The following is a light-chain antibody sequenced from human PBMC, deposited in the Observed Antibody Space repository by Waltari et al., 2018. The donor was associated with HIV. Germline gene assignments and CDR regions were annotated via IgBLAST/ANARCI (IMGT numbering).Light chain of an antibody. CDR2: GNS. Sequence: QSALTQDASVSGTVGQKVTLSCVANNNNIGRYPLAWYQHTSHGAPKTVMSGNSLPSGIPDRFSGSKSGTTASLTISGLQPEDEADYYCSTWDYGLNAVVFGGGTKLTV. V-gene: IGLV1-44*01. CDR3: STWDYGLNAVV. CDR1: NNNIGRYP. J-gene: IGLJ2*01.